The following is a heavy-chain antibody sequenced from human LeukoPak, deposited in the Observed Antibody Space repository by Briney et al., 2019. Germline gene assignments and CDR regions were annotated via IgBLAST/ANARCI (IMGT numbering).Heavy chain of an antibody. CDR3: ARTGWSSSWYGIDP. D-gene: IGHD6-13*01. CDR2: ITAYNGNT. V-gene: IGHV1-18*01. J-gene: IGHJ5*02. Sequence: ASVKVSCKASGYTFTSYGISWGRQAPGQGLEWMGWITAYNGNTNYAQKLQGRVTMTTDTSTSTAYMELRSLRSDDTAVYYCARTGWSSSWYGIDPWGQGTLVTVSS. CDR1: GYTFTSYG.